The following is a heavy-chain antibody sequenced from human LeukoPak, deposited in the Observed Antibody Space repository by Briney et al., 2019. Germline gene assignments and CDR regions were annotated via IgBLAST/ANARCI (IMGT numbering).Heavy chain of an antibody. J-gene: IGHJ4*02. CDR2: IIPILGIA. D-gene: IGHD2-15*01. V-gene: IGHV1-69*04. Sequence: SVKVSCKASGGTFSSYAISWVRQAPGQGLEWMGRIIPILGIANYAQKFQGRVTITADKSTGTAYMELSSLRSEDTAVYYCALVVVAATGFDYWGQGTLVTVSS. CDR1: GGTFSSYA. CDR3: ALVVVAATGFDY.